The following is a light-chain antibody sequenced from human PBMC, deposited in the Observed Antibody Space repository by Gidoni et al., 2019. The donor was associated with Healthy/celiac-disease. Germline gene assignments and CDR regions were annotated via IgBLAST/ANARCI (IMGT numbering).Light chain of an antibody. J-gene: IGKJ2*04. V-gene: IGKV2-28*01. CDR3: MQALQTPRS. CDR1: QSLLHSNGYNY. Sequence: DSVMTQSPLSLPVTPGETASISCRSSQSLLHSNGYNYLDWYLQKPGQSPQLLIYLGSNRASGVPDRFSGSGSGTDFTLKISRVEAEDVGVYYCMQALQTPRSFGQGTKLEIK. CDR2: LGS.